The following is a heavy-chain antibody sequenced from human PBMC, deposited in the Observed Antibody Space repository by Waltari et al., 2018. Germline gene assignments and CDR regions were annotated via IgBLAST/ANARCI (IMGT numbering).Heavy chain of an antibody. V-gene: IGHV3-23*01. CDR3: ANDTPHTYYYDSSGYLVNLFDP. Sequence: EVQLLESGGGLVQPGGSLRLSCAASGFTFSSYAMSWVRQEPGKGLGWVSAIRCSGGSTSYADSVKGRFTISRDNSKNTLYLQMNSLRAEDTAVYYCANDTPHTYYYDSSGYLVNLFDPWGQGTLVTVSS. CDR2: IRCSGGST. D-gene: IGHD3-22*01. CDR1: GFTFSSYA. J-gene: IGHJ5*02.